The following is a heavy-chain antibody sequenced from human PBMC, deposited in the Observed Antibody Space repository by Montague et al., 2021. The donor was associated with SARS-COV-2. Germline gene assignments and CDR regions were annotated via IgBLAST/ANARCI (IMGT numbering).Heavy chain of an antibody. CDR1: GGSISSGGYY. J-gene: IGHJ6*02. CDR2: IYYSGST. CDR3: ATERVVVTAGYYYYYGMDV. D-gene: IGHD2-21*02. V-gene: IGHV4-31*03. Sequence: TLSFTCTVSGGSISSGGYYWSWIRQHPGKGLEWIGYIYYSGSTYYNPSLKSRVTISVDTSKNQFSLKLSSVTAADTAVYYCATERVVVTAGYYYYYGMDVWGQGTTVTVSS.